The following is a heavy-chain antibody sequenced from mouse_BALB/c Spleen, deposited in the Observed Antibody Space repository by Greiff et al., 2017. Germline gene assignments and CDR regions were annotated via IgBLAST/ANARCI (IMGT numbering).Heavy chain of an antibody. V-gene: IGHV1-12*01. CDR2: IYPGNGDT. J-gene: IGHJ4*01. CDR3: ARWGNYPYAMDY. CDR1: GYTFTSYN. Sequence: QVQLKQPGAELVKPGASVKMSCKASGYTFTSYNMHWVKQTPGQGLEWIGAIYPGNGDTSYNQKFKGKATLTADKSSSTAYMQLSSLTSEDSAVYYCARWGNYPYAMDYWGQGTSVTVSS. D-gene: IGHD2-1*01.